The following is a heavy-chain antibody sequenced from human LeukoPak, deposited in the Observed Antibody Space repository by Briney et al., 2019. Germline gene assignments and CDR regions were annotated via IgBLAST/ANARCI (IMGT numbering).Heavy chain of an antibody. J-gene: IGHJ3*02. D-gene: IGHD3-10*01. CDR1: GFTFSSYA. CDR2: ISGCGGST. CDR3: AKDLVNSAMVRGAFDAFDI. Sequence: GGSLRLSCAASGFTFSSYAMSWVRQAPGKGLEGVSAISGCGGSTYYADSVKGRFTISRDNSKNTLYLQMNSLRAEDTAVYYCAKDLVNSAMVRGAFDAFDIWGQGTMVTVSS. V-gene: IGHV3-23*01.